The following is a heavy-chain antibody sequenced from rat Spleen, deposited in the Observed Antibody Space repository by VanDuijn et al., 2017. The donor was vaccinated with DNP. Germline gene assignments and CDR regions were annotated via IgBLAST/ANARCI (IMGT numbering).Heavy chain of an antibody. D-gene: IGHD1-7*01. J-gene: IGHJ2*01. CDR1: GYSITSNY. Sequence: EVQLQESGSGLVKPSQSLSLTCSVTGYSITSNYWGWIRKFPGNKMEYIGNISYSSNTNYNPSLKSLITITRDKSKNHFFLHLNSVTTEDTATYYCARWTRYFDYWGQGVMVTVSS. V-gene: IGHV3-1*01. CDR3: ARWTRYFDY. CDR2: ISYSSNT.